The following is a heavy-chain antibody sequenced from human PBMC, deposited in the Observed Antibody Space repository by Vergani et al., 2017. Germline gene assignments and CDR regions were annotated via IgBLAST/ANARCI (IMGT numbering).Heavy chain of an antibody. J-gene: IGHJ6*02. V-gene: IGHV1-69*18. CDR1: GGTFSSYA. CDR3: ARDSVRGVNGLYYDYYDGMDV. CDR2: IIPIFGTA. Sequence: QVQLVQSGAEVKKPGSSVKVSCKASGGTFSSYAISWVRQAPGQGLEWMGRIIPIFGTANYAQTFQGRVTITADESTSTAYMELSSLSSEDTAVYYCARDSVRGVNGLYYDYYDGMDVWGQGP. D-gene: IGHD3-10*02.